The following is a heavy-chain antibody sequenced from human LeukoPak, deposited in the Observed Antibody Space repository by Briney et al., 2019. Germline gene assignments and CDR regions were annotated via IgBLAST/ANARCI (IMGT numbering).Heavy chain of an antibody. CDR3: ARSQWLADRYFDY. D-gene: IGHD6-19*01. CDR2: IKQDGSEK. J-gene: IGHJ4*02. Sequence: GGSLRLSCAASGFTFSSYWMSWVRQAPGKGLEWVANIKQDGSEKYYVDSVKGRFTISRDNAKNSPYLQMNSLRAEDTAVYYCARSQWLADRYFDYWGQGTLVTVSS. CDR1: GFTFSSYW. V-gene: IGHV3-7*03.